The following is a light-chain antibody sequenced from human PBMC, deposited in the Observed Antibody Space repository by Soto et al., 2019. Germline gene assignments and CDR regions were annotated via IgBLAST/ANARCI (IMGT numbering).Light chain of an antibody. CDR2: GAS. CDR1: QSVSSY. V-gene: IGKV3-20*01. Sequence: EIVLTQSPGPLSLSPGEMATLSCSASQSVSSYLGWYQQKPGQAPRLLIYGASSRATGIPDRFSGSGSGTDFSLTISRLEAEDFAVYYCQQYVSSAWSFGQGTKVDFK. CDR3: QQYVSSAWS. J-gene: IGKJ1*01.